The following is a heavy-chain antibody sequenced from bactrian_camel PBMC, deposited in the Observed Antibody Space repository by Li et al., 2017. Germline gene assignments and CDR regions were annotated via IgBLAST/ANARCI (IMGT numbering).Heavy chain of an antibody. CDR1: GYTFNTYS. CDR3: AADLQVRWYSEKQACASPPSRYNY. Sequence: HVQLVESGGGSALAGGSVRLSCAASGYTFNTYSWFRQAPGKEREGVAAIDTGDGSTYYLNSVEGRFTITHDNAKSTLYLQMNSLKPEDTAMYYCAADLQVRWYSEKQACASPPSRYNYWGQGTQVTVS. J-gene: IGHJ4*01. D-gene: IGHD6*01. CDR2: IDTGDGST. V-gene: IGHV3S1*01.